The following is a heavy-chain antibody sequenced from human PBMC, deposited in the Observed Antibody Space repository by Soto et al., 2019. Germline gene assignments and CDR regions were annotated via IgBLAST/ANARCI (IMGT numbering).Heavy chain of an antibody. V-gene: IGHV3-48*02. CDR1: GFRFGIYS. J-gene: IGHJ4*02. Sequence: EVQLVESGGNLVQPGGSLRLSCAASGFRFGIYSMNWVRQAPGKGLEWSAYITSDTKTIKYADSVKGRFTISRDNGKNSVYLHMNSLRDEDTAVYYCARSVEGHFDYWGKGTVVTVS. D-gene: IGHD6-19*01. CDR2: ITSDTKTI. CDR3: ARSVEGHFDY.